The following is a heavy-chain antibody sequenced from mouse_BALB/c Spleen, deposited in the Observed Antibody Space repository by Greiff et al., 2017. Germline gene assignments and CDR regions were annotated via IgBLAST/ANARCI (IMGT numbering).Heavy chain of an antibody. Sequence: LVESGPELEKPGASVKISCKASGYSFTGYNMNWVKQSNGKSLEWIGNIDPYYGGTSYNQKFKGKATLTVDKSSSTAYMQLKSLTSEDSAVYYCARDYYGSSNYAMDYWGQGTSVTVSS. J-gene: IGHJ4*01. CDR2: IDPYYGGT. V-gene: IGHV1-39*01. CDR1: GYSFTGYN. CDR3: ARDYYGSSNYAMDY. D-gene: IGHD1-1*01.